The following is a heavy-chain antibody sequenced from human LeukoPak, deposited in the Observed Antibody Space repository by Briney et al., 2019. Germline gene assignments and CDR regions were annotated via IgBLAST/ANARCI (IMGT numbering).Heavy chain of an antibody. CDR2: ISAYNGNT. CDR3: ARGDDFWSGDNWFDP. Sequence: ASVKVSCKASGYTFTSYGISWVRQAPGQGLEWMGWISAYNGNTNYAQKLQGRVTMTTDTSTSTAYMELRSLRSDDTAVYYCARGDDFWSGDNWFDPWGQGTLVTVSS. V-gene: IGHV1-18*01. J-gene: IGHJ5*02. CDR1: GYTFTSYG. D-gene: IGHD3-3*01.